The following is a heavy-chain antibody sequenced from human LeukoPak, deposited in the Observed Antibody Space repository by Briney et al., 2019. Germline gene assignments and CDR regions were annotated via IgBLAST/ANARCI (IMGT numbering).Heavy chain of an antibody. CDR3: ARGLLWLGELYSFGFDP. D-gene: IGHD3-10*01. J-gene: IGHJ5*02. CDR1: GGSISSYY. CDR2: IYTSGST. Sequence: SETLSLTCTVPGGSISSYYWSWIRQPAGKGLEWIGRIYTSGSTNYNPSLKSRVTMSVDTSKNRFSLKLSSVTAADTAVYYCARGLLWLGELYSFGFDPWGQGTLVTVSS. V-gene: IGHV4-4*07.